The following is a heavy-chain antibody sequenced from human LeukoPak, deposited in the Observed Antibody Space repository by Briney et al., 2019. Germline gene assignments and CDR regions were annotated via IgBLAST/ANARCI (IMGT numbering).Heavy chain of an antibody. V-gene: IGHV4-4*02. D-gene: IGHD4-17*01. CDR1: GDSISSSKW. Sequence: SETLSLTCAVSGDSISSSKWWTWVRPPPGKGLEWVGEIYHSGSTNSNPSLKSRVTILVDKSKNEFSLKLSSVTTADTAVYYCARRESGDYLFDYWGQGTLVTVSS. CDR3: ARRESGDYLFDY. CDR2: IYHSGST. J-gene: IGHJ4*02.